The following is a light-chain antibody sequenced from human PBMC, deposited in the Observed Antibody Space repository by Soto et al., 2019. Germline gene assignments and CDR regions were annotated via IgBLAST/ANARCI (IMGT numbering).Light chain of an antibody. J-gene: IGKJ4*01. CDR1: QSVSSSY. Sequence: EIVLTQSPGTLSLSPGERATLSCRASQSVSSSYLAWYQQKPGQAPRLLIYGASSRATGIPDRFSGSASGTDCTLTSSRLEPEDFAVYYCQQYGSSPRVTFGGGTKVEIK. V-gene: IGKV3-20*01. CDR3: QQYGSSPRVT. CDR2: GAS.